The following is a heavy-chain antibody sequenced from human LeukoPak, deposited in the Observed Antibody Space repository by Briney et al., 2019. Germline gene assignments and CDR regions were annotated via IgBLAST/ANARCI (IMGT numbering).Heavy chain of an antibody. CDR1: GGTFSSYA. Sequence: SVKVSCKASGGTFSSYAISWVRQAPGQGLEWMGGIIPIFGTANYAQKFQGRVTITTDESTSTAYMELSSLRSEDTAVYYCARSGGGYYYDSSGYYEAAFDIWGQGTMVTVSS. CDR3: ARSGGGYYYDSSGYYEAAFDI. D-gene: IGHD3-22*01. J-gene: IGHJ3*02. V-gene: IGHV1-69*05. CDR2: IIPIFGTA.